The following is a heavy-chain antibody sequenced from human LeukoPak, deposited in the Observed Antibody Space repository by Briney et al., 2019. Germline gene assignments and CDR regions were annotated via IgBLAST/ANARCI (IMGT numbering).Heavy chain of an antibody. CDR1: GGSISSGDYY. V-gene: IGHV4-30-4*01. CDR2: IYYSGST. D-gene: IGHD1-1*01. Sequence: SQTLSLTCTVSGGSISSGDYYWSWIRQPPGKGLEWIGYIYYSGSTYYNPSLKSRVTISVDTSKNQFSLKLSSVTAADTAVYYCARDRNDDRVLDCWGQGTLVTVSS. CDR3: ARDRNDDRVLDC. J-gene: IGHJ4*02.